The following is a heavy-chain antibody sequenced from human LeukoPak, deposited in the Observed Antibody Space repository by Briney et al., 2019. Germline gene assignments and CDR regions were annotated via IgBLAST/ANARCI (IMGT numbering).Heavy chain of an antibody. J-gene: IGHJ6*02. Sequence: ASVKVSCKASGGTFSSYAISWVRQAPGQGLEWMGGIIPIFGTANYAQKFQGRVTITADESTSTAYMELSSLRSEDTAVYYCTLLSDHQGYCYYGMDVWGQGTTVTVSS. CDR2: IIPIFGTA. D-gene: IGHD2/OR15-2a*01. CDR1: GGTFSSYA. V-gene: IGHV1-69*13. CDR3: TLLSDHQGYCYYGMDV.